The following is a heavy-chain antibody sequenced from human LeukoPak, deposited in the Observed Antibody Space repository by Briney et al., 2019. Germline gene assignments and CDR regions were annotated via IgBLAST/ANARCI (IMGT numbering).Heavy chain of an antibody. J-gene: IGHJ6*02. CDR1: GSSISSYY. CDR3: ARGDMGSGWYYYYGMDV. V-gene: IGHV4-59*08. D-gene: IGHD6-19*01. CDR2: IYYSGST. Sequence: SETLSLTCTVSGSSISSYYWSWIRQPPGKGLEWIGYIYYSGSTNYNPSLKSRVTISVDTSKNQFSLKLSSVTAADTAVYYCARGDMGSGWYYYYGMDVWGQGTTVTVSS.